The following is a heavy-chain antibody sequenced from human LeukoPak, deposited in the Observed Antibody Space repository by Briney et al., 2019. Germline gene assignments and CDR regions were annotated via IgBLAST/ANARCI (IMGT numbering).Heavy chain of an antibody. V-gene: IGHV3-21*01. J-gene: IGHJ4*02. CDR3: ARALGEWLTLYYFDY. CDR2: ISSSSSYI. Sequence: GGSLRLSCAASGFTFSSYSMNWARQAPGKGLEWVSSISSSSSYIYYADSVKGRFTISRDNAKNSLYLQMNSLRAEDTAVYYCARALGEWLTLYYFDYWGQGTLVTVSS. D-gene: IGHD6-19*01. CDR1: GFTFSSYS.